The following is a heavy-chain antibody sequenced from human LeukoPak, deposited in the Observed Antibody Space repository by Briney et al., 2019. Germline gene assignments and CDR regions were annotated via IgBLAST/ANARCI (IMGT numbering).Heavy chain of an antibody. CDR2: INPNSGGT. CDR3: ARGSIAARRGWFDP. CDR1: GYTFTGYY. D-gene: IGHD6-6*01. Sequence: GASVKVSCKASGYTFTGYYMHWVRQAPGQGLEWMGWINPNSGGTNYAQKFQGRVTMTRDTSISTAYMELSRLRSDDTAVYYCARGSIAARRGWFDPWGQGTLVTVSS. V-gene: IGHV1-2*02. J-gene: IGHJ5*02.